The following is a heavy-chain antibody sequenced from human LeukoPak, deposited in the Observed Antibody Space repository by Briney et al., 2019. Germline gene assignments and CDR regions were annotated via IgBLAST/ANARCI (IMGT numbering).Heavy chain of an antibody. CDR1: GRSISSYY. D-gene: IGHD2-15*01. CDR2: IYYSGST. CDR3: ARRTCSGGSSYLDY. Sequence: SETLSLTCTVSGRSISSYYWSWIRQPPGKGLEWIGYIYYSGSTNYNPSLKSRVTISVDTSKNQFSLKLSSATAADTAVFYCARRTCSGGSSYLDYRGQGTLVTVSS. V-gene: IGHV4-59*08. J-gene: IGHJ4*02.